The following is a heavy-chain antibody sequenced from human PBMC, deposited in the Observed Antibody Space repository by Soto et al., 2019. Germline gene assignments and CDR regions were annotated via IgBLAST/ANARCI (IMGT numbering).Heavy chain of an antibody. CDR2: ISPSASDT. Sequence: GGSLRLSCAASGFSFSTSSMAWVRQHPGKGLEWVSAISPSASDTLYADSVQGRFAISRDNSKNTMYLQMNSLRVEDTAVYYYARAKWHDGSGRVREFDYWGQGALVTVSS. J-gene: IGHJ4*02. CDR3: ARAKWHDGSGRVREFDY. CDR1: GFSFSTSS. D-gene: IGHD3-10*01. V-gene: IGHV3-23*01.